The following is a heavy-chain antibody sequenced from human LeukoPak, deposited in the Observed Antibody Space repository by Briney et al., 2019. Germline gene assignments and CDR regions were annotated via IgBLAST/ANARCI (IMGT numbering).Heavy chain of an antibody. CDR3: AREGVGYCGSTSCSYFDY. CDR2: ISSSSSYI. CDR1: GFTFSSYS. D-gene: IGHD2-2*03. V-gene: IGHV3-21*01. Sequence: GGSLRLSCAASGFTFSSYSMNWVRQAPGKGLEWVSSISSSSSYIYYADSVKGRFTISRDNAKNSLYLQMNSLRAEDSAVYYCAREGVGYCGSTSCSYFDYWGQGTLVTVSS. J-gene: IGHJ4*02.